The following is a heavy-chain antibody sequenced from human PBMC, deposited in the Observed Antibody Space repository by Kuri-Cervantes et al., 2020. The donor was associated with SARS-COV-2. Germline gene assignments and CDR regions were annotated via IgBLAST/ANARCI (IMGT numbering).Heavy chain of an antibody. Sequence: GSLRLSCAVSGYSISSGYYWGWIRQPPGKGLEWIGSIYHSGSTYYNPSLKSRVTISVDTSKNQFSLRLSSVTAADAAVYYCARGGRGYCSGGSCYYFDYWGQGTLVTVSS. V-gene: IGHV4-38-2*01. CDR2: IYHSGST. J-gene: IGHJ4*02. D-gene: IGHD2-15*01. CDR1: GYSISSGYY. CDR3: ARGGRGYCSGGSCYYFDY.